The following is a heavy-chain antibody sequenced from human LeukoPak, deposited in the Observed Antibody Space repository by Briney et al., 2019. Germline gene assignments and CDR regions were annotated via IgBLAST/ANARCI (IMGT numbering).Heavy chain of an antibody. CDR1: GFSFSNYA. D-gene: IGHD6-6*01. J-gene: IGHJ4*02. CDR3: AGISYSGTWPVGY. V-gene: IGHV3-23*01. Sequence: GGSLRLSCAASGFSFSNYAMSWVRQAPGKGLELVSAVSGGGDTTYTADSVKGRFTISRDNSKNTISLQMNTLITEDTALYYCAGISYSGTWPVGYWGQGTLVTVTA. CDR2: VSGGGDTT.